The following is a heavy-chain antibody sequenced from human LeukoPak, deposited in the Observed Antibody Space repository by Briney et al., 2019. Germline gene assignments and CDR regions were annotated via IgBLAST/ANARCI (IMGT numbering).Heavy chain of an antibody. CDR1: GFTFSGHW. CDR2: INQDGSEK. Sequence: GGSLRLXCVASGFTFSGHWMSWGRQAPGKGLEWVANINQDGSEKQYVDSVKGRFTISRDNAKNSLYLQMNSLRAEDTAVYYCARHFPDRSGYYIFDYWGQGTLVTVSS. V-gene: IGHV3-7*01. J-gene: IGHJ4*02. D-gene: IGHD3-3*01. CDR3: ARHFPDRSGYYIFDY.